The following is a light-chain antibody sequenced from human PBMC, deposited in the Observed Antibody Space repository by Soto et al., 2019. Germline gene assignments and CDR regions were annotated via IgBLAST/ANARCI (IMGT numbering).Light chain of an antibody. Sequence: EILMTKSPATLSVSPGESATLSCRARQRVGSDLAWYQQTPGPAPTLLIYGASTSTTSSPGRISGSASGTEVILPIISRLAEDVIVDYCQQQYGRSLAFGQGTKVDIK. V-gene: IGKV3-15*01. CDR2: GAS. CDR3: QQQYGRSLA. J-gene: IGKJ1*01. CDR1: QRVGSD.